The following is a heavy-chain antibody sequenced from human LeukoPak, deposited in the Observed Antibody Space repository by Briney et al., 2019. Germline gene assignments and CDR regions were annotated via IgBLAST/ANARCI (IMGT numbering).Heavy chain of an antibody. CDR2: ISDDGSST. CDR1: GFSFSRYW. D-gene: IGHD6-19*01. Sequence: TGGSLRLSCAASGFSFSRYWMHWVRQAPGKGLVWVSRISDDGSSTSYADSVKGRFTISRDNAKNTLYLQMNSLRGEDTAVYYCATGGSSAWASSDYWGQGTLVTVSS. J-gene: IGHJ4*02. V-gene: IGHV3-74*01. CDR3: ATGGSSAWASSDY.